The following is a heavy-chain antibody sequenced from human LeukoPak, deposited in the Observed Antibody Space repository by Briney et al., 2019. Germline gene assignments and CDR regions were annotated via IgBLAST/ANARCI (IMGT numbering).Heavy chain of an antibody. CDR3: IGSGGWPGY. Sequence: GGSLRLSCAASGFTFSSYWMHWVRQAPGKGLVWVSRIASDGSTVYADSVKGRFTISRDNAKDTVYLQMNSPRVEDTAVYYCIGSGGWPGYWGQGTLVTVSS. D-gene: IGHD1-26*01. CDR1: GFTFSSYW. CDR2: IASDGST. V-gene: IGHV3-74*01. J-gene: IGHJ4*02.